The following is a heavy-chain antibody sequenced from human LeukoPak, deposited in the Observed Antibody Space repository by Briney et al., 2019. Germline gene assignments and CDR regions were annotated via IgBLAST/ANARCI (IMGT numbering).Heavy chain of an antibody. D-gene: IGHD3-22*01. CDR2: IYGSGIT. J-gene: IGHJ6*03. CDR1: GGSIISNY. Sequence: PAETLSLTCTVSGGSIISNYWSWIRQSAGTGLEWIGRIYGSGITDYNPSLKSRVTMSLDTSRKQFSLRLTSVTAADTAVYYCARLKFYDSTGYSPGYYMDVWGKGTTVSVFS. CDR3: ARLKFYDSTGYSPGYYMDV. V-gene: IGHV4-4*07.